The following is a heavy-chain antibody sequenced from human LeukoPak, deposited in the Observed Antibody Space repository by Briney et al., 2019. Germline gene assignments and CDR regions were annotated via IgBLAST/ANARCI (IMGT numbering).Heavy chain of an antibody. CDR1: GYTFTSYY. J-gene: IGHJ3*02. V-gene: IGHV1-46*01. D-gene: IGHD3-22*01. CDR3: AHSSGYRDAFDI. CDR2: INPSGGST. Sequence: ASVKVSCKASGYTFTSYYMHWVRQALGQGLEWMGIINPSGGSTSYAQKFQGRVTMTRDTSTSTVYMELSSLRSEDTAVYYCAHSSGYRDAFDIWGQGTMVTVSS.